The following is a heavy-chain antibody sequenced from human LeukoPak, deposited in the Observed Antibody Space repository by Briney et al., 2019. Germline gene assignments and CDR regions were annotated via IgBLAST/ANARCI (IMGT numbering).Heavy chain of an antibody. D-gene: IGHD1-26*01. V-gene: IGHV4-59*08. J-gene: IGHJ4*02. CDR1: GGSISSYS. Sequence: SETLSLTCTVSGGSISSYSWSWIRQPPGKGLEWIGYVYYSGSTNYNPSLKSRVTISVDTSKNQFSLKLSSVTAADTAVYYCARLGATHFVDYWGQGTLVTVSS. CDR2: VYYSGST. CDR3: ARLGATHFVDY.